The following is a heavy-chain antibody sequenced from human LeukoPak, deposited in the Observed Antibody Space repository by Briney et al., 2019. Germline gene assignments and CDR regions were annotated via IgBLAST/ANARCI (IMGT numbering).Heavy chain of an antibody. V-gene: IGHV3-30*01. D-gene: IGHD5-12*01. Sequence: GKPLRLSCAASGFSFNRYAMQWVRQAPGKGPEWVAAVSYDGSDEYYADSVKGRLTVSRDNSKNTLSLEIHSLKVEDTAVYYCARGSGYEPPDYWGQGTLVTVSS. CDR3: ARGSGYEPPDY. CDR1: GFSFNRYA. J-gene: IGHJ4*02. CDR2: VSYDGSDE.